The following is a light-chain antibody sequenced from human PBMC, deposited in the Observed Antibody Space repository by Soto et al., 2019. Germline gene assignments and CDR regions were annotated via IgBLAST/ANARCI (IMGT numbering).Light chain of an antibody. V-gene: IGKV3-11*01. CDR3: QQRSTWPLT. J-gene: IGKJ4*01. CDR2: DAS. Sequence: ESVLTQSPATLSLSPGERATLFCRASRNVSSYLGWYQQKPGQAPRLLIYDASNRATGIPARFSGSGSGTDFTLTISSLEPEDFAVYYCQQRSTWPLTFGGGTKVEIK. CDR1: RNVSSY.